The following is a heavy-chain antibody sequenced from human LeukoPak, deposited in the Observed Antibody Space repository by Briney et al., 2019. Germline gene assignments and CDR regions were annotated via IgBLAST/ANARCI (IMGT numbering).Heavy chain of an antibody. D-gene: IGHD5-24*01. CDR2: INHSGST. V-gene: IGHV4-34*01. CDR1: GGSFSGYY. CDR3: ARGLPVATTSEVPTLYYFDY. J-gene: IGHJ4*02. Sequence: SETLSPTCAVYGGSFSGYYWSWIRQPPGKGLEWIGEINHSGSTHYNPSLKIRLPISVYTPKTQFSLNLRSVTAADTAVYYCARGLPVATTSEVPTLYYFDYWGQGTLVTVSS.